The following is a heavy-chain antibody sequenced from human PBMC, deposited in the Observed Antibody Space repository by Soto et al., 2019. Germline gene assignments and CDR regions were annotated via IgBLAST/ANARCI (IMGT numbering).Heavy chain of an antibody. CDR1: GGTFSSYA. CDR2: IIPIFGTA. V-gene: IGHV1-69*13. CDR3: AGDTPGIAAAGRGGY. D-gene: IGHD6-13*01. Sequence: SVKVFCKAYGGTFSSYAISWVRQAPGQGLEWMGGIIPIFGTANYAQKFQGRVTITADESTSTAYMELSSRRSEDTAVYYCAGDTPGIAAAGRGGYWGRGTLVTVSS. J-gene: IGHJ4*02.